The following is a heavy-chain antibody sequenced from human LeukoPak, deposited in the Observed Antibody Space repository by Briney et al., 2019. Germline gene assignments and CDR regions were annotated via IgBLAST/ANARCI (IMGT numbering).Heavy chain of an antibody. CDR3: ARDGYGDYLFDY. J-gene: IGHJ4*02. CDR1: RFTFSSYS. Sequence: GESLRLSRAASRFTFSSYSLNWVRQAPGKGLEWVSYISSGGSTIYYADSVKGRFTISRDNARNSLYLQMDSLRDEDTAVYYCARDGYGDYLFDYWGQGTLVTVSS. V-gene: IGHV3-48*02. D-gene: IGHD4-17*01. CDR2: ISSGGSTI.